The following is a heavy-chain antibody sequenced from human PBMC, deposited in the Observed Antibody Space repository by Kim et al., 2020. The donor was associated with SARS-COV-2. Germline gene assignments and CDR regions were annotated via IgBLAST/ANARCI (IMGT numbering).Heavy chain of an antibody. CDR1: GGTFSSYA. V-gene: IGHV1-69*13. CDR3: ARDRSDYLDHPAPGFYFDY. D-gene: IGHD4-17*01. J-gene: IGHJ4*02. CDR2: IIPIFGTA. Sequence: SVKVSCKASGGTFSSYAISWVRQAPGQGLEWMGGIIPIFGTANYAQKFQGRVTITADESTSTAYMELSSLRSEDTAVYYCARDRSDYLDHPAPGFYFDYWGQGTLVTVSS.